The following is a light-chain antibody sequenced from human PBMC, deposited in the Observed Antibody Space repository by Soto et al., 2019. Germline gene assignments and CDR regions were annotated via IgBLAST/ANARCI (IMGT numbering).Light chain of an antibody. CDR2: SNN. J-gene: IGLJ1*01. CDR3: AAWDDSLNGDV. Sequence: QSVLTQPPSASGTPGQRVTISCSGSDSNIGSNSVNWYQQLPGTAPKLLIYSNNQRPSGVPVRFSGSKSATSASLAISGLQSEDEADYYCAAWDDSLNGDVFGTGTKVTVL. CDR1: DSNIGSNS. V-gene: IGLV1-44*01.